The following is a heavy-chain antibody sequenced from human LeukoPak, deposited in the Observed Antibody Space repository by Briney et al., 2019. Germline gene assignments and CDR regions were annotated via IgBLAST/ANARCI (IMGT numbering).Heavy chain of an antibody. D-gene: IGHD3-16*01. J-gene: IGHJ4*02. CDR2: ISGSGGST. Sequence: GGSLSLSCAASGFTFSSYAMSWVRQAPGKGLEWVSAISGSGGSTYYADSVKGRFTISRDNSKNTLYLQMNSLRAEDTAVYYCAKEGNYVWGSYAFDYWGQGTLVTVSS. V-gene: IGHV3-23*01. CDR1: GFTFSSYA. CDR3: AKEGNYVWGSYAFDY.